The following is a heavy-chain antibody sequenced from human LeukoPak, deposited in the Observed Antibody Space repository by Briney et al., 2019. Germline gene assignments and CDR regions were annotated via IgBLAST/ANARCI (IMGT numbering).Heavy chain of an antibody. CDR3: AKKAAAGPILHYYYYMDV. J-gene: IGHJ6*03. V-gene: IGHV3-23*01. CDR1: GFTFSSYA. Sequence: GGSLRLSCAASGFTFSSYAMSWVRQAPGKGLEWVSAISGSGGSTYYADSVKGRFTISRDNSKNTLYPQMNSLRAEDTAVYYCAKKAAAGPILHYYYYMDVWGKGTTVTVSS. D-gene: IGHD6-13*01. CDR2: ISGSGGST.